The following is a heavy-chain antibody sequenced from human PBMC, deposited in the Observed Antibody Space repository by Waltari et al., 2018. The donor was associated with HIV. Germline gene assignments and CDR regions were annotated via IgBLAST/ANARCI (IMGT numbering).Heavy chain of an antibody. CDR2: INAGNGNT. J-gene: IGHJ4*02. CDR3: ARDGRALGFTWGY. V-gene: IGHV1-3*01. Sequence: VQLVQSGAEVKKPGASVKVSCKASGYTFTSYAMHWVRQAPGQRLEWMGWINAGNGNTKYSQKFQGRVTITRDTSASTAYMELSSLRSEDTAVYYCARDGRALGFTWGYWGQGTLVTVSS. D-gene: IGHD7-27*01. CDR1: GYTFTSYA.